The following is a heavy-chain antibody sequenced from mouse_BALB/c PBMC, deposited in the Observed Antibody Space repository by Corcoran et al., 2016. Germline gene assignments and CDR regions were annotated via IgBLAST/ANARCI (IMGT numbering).Heavy chain of an antibody. CDR2: INTYNDGT. Sequence: EVQLQQSRPELVKPGASVKLSGKASGYTFTSHGMHWVKQKPGQGLEWIGYINTYNDGTKYNEKFKGKTTLTSYKSSSTAYMELSSLTSADSAVYDCARGGGMITTRYFDVWGAGTTVTVSS. CDR3: ARGGGMITTRYFDV. CDR1: GYTFTSHG. V-gene: IGHV1S136*01. J-gene: IGHJ1*01. D-gene: IGHD2-4*01.